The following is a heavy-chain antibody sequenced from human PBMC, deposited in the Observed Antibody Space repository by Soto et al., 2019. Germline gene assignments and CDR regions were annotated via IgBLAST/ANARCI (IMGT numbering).Heavy chain of an antibody. CDR2: IYDSGSS. CDR1: GASISSGDYF. CDR3: AREKGYISGPKNFDY. V-gene: IGHV4-30-4*01. J-gene: IGHJ4*02. D-gene: IGHD5-12*01. Sequence: SETLSLTCTVSGASISSGDYFWSWIRQSPGKGLQWIGYIYDSGSSYYNPSLKSRVTMSVDTSKNQFSLKLSSVTAADTAVYYCAREKGYISGPKNFDYWGQGTLVTV.